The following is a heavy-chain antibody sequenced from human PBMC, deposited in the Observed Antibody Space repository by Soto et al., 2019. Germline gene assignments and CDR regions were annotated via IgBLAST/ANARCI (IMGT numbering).Heavy chain of an antibody. Sequence: QVQLVQSGAEVKKPGSSVKVSCKASGGTFSKYAISWVRQAPGQGLEWMGGIIPIFGTANYAQKFQGRVTITADESTTTAYMELSSLRSEDTAVYYCARRVGYSSGWVGYYFDYWGQGTLVTVSS. CDR3: ARRVGYSSGWVGYYFDY. CDR2: IIPIFGTA. J-gene: IGHJ4*02. D-gene: IGHD6-19*01. CDR1: GGTFSKYA. V-gene: IGHV1-69*01.